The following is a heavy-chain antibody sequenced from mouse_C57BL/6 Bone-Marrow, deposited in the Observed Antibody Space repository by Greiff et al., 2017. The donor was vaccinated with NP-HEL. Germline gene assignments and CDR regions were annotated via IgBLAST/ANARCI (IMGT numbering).Heavy chain of an antibody. V-gene: IGHV1-53*01. CDR1: GYTFTSYW. CDR2: INPSNGGT. J-gene: IGHJ1*03. CDR3: ARGTGPPYWYFDV. Sequence: QVHVKQPGTELVKPGASVKLSCKASGYTFTSYWMHWVKQRPGQGLEWIGNINPSNGGTNYNEKFKSKATLTVDKSSSTAYMQLSSLTSEDSAVYYCARGTGPPYWYFDVWGTGTTVTVSS. D-gene: IGHD4-1*01.